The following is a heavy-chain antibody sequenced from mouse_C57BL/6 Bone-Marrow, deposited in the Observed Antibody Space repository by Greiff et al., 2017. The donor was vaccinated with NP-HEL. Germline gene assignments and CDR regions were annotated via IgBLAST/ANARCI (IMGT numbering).Heavy chain of an antibody. D-gene: IGHD2-4*01. J-gene: IGHJ4*01. V-gene: IGHV5S21*01. Sequence: EVKLMESGEGLVKPGGSLKLSCAASGFTFSSYAMSWVRQTPEKRLEWVAYISSGGDYIYYADTVKGRFTISRDNARNTLYLQMSSLKSEDTAMYYCTRRRYDYDEVYAMDYWGQGTSVTVSS. CDR2: ISSGGDYI. CDR1: GFTFSSYA. CDR3: TRRRYDYDEVYAMDY.